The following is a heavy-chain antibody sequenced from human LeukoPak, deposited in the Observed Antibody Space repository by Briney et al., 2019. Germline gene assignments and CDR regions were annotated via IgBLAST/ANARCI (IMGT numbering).Heavy chain of an antibody. D-gene: IGHD3-10*01. CDR3: AKGARYGSGLFDP. J-gene: IGHJ5*02. V-gene: IGHV3-30*18. Sequence: GRSLRLSCAASGFTFSSYGMHWVRQAPGKGLEWEAFISYDGSNKYYADSVKGRFTISRDNSKNTLYLQMNSLRAEDTAVYYCAKGARYGSGLFDPWGQGTLVTVSS. CDR1: GFTFSSYG. CDR2: ISYDGSNK.